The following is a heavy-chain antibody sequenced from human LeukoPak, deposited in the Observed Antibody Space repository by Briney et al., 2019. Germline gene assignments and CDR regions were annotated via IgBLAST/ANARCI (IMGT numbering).Heavy chain of an antibody. D-gene: IGHD3-10*01. V-gene: IGHV4-59*01. J-gene: IGHJ5*02. CDR3: ARAGAWQIDP. CDR2: IYYTGGT. Sequence: SETLSLTCTVSGGSITNYYWAWIRQPPGKGLEWIGNIYYTGGTKYNPSLRSRVTISVDRSKNQFSLRLTSVTAADTAVYYCARAGAWQIDPWGQGTLVTVSS. CDR1: GGSITNYY.